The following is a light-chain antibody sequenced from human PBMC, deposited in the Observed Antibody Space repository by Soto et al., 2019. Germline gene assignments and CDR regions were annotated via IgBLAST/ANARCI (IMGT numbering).Light chain of an antibody. CDR1: QSVLYSSNNKNY. CDR3: QQYYSTPIT. CDR2: WAS. V-gene: IGKV4-1*01. Sequence: DIVMTQSPDSLAVSLGERATINCKSSQSVLYSSNNKNYLAWYQQKPRQPPKLLIYWASTRESGVPDRFSGSGSGTDFTLTITSRQAEDVAVYYCQQYYSTPITFGQGTRLEIK. J-gene: IGKJ5*01.